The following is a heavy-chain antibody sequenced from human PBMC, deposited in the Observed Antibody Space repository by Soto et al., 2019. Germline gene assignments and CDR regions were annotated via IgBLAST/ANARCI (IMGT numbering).Heavy chain of an antibody. V-gene: IGHV3-15*07. CDR3: STHLSWILSY. J-gene: IGHJ4*02. Sequence: EVQLVESGGGLVKPGGSLRLSCATSGFTFNNPWKNLVRQAPGKGLGWVGSIKSKTDGGTTDHAAPVKVRFTISIDDSDNTEYLQMNRLNTEETAVYYSSTHLSWILSYWGQRTLVSVSS. D-gene: IGHD5-18*01. CDR1: GFTFNNPW. CDR2: IKSKTDGGTT.